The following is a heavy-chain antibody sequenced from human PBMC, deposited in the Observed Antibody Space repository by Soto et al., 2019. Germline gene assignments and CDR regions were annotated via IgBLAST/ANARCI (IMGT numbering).Heavy chain of an antibody. CDR1: GFTFSSYG. V-gene: IGHV3-30*18. CDR3: AKDRLRSGWQPFDY. J-gene: IGHJ4*02. D-gene: IGHD6-19*01. Sequence: QVQLVESGGGVVQPGRSLRLSCAASGFTFSSYGMHWVRQAPGKGLEWVAVISYDGSNKYYADYVKGRFTISRDNSKNTLYRQMNSLRAGDRAVYYCAKDRLRSGWQPFDYWGQGTLVTVSS. CDR2: ISYDGSNK.